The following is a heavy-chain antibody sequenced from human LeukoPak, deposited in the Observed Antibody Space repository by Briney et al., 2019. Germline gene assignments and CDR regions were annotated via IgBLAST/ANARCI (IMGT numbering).Heavy chain of an antibody. V-gene: IGHV4-34*01. CDR1: GGSFSGYY. Sequence: QSSETLSLTCAVYGGSFSGYYWSWIRQPPGKGLEWIGEINHSGSTNYNPSLKSRVTISVDTSKNQFSLKLSSVTAADTAVYYCARAVGTSRNFFDYWGQGTLVTVSS. J-gene: IGHJ4*02. CDR2: INHSGST. D-gene: IGHD4-23*01. CDR3: ARAVGTSRNFFDY.